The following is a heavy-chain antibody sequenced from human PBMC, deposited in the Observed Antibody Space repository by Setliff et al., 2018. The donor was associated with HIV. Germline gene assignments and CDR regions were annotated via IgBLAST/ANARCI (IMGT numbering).Heavy chain of an antibody. Sequence: SETLSLTCAVSGYSISSGYYWGWIRQPPGKGLEWVGSIYHSGSTYYNPSLKSRVTISVDTSKNQFSLKLSSVTAADTAVYYCARHSSAAANDAFDIWGQGTMVTVSS. V-gene: IGHV4-38-2*01. CDR1: GYSISSGYY. D-gene: IGHD6-13*01. CDR3: ARHSSAAANDAFDI. CDR2: IYHSGST. J-gene: IGHJ3*02.